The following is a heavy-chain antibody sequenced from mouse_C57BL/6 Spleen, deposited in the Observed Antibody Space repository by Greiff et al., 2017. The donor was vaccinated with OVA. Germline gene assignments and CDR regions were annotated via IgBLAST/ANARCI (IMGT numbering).Heavy chain of an antibody. CDR2: ILPGSGST. J-gene: IGHJ4*01. V-gene: IGHV1-9*01. CDR1: GYTFTGYW. D-gene: IGHD1-1*01. CDR3: ARSVITTVVAGAMDY. Sequence: QVQLQQSGAELMKPGASVKLSCKATGYTFTGYWIEWVKQRPGHGLEWIGEILPGSGSTNYNEKFKGKATFTADTSSNTAYMQRSRLTTEDSAIYYCARSVITTVVAGAMDYWGQGTSVTVSS.